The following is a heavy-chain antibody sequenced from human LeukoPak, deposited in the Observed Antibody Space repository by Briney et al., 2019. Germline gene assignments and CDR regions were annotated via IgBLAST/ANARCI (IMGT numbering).Heavy chain of an antibody. CDR2: IYTSENT. V-gene: IGHV4-4*07. D-gene: IGHD4-17*01. Sequence: SETLSLTCTVSGGYIGSYYWSWIRQPAGKGLELIGRIYTSENTDYNPPLKSRVTMSVDMSTSQFSLRLTSVTAADTAVYYCAREGDYGDYSKSFYYMDVWGKGTTVTVSS. CDR1: GGYIGSYY. J-gene: IGHJ6*03. CDR3: AREGDYGDYSKSFYYMDV.